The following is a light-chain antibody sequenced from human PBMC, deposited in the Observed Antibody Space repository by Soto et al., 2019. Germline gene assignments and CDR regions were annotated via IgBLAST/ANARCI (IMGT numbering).Light chain of an antibody. CDR3: QQYGSSST. Sequence: EIVLTPSPGTLSLSPGERATLSCRASQSVSSSYLAWYQQKPGQAPRLLIYGASSRPTGIPDRFSGSGSGTDFTLTISRLEPEDFAVYYCQQYGSSSTFGQGTRLEIK. J-gene: IGKJ5*01. CDR2: GAS. CDR1: QSVSSSY. V-gene: IGKV3-20*01.